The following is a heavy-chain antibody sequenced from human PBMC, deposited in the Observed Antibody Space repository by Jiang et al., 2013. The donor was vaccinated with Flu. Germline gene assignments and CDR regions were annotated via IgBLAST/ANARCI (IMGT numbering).Heavy chain of an antibody. CDR2: IYYSGST. Sequence: KPSETLSLTCTVSGGSISSSSYYWGWIRQPPGKGLEWIGSIYYSGSTYYNPSLKSRVTISVDTSKNQFSLKLSSVTAADTAVYYCARTIAAPPDAFDIWGQGTMVTVSS. CDR1: GGSISSSSYY. J-gene: IGHJ3*02. V-gene: IGHV4-39*01. D-gene: IGHD6-6*01. CDR3: ARTIAAPPDAFDI.